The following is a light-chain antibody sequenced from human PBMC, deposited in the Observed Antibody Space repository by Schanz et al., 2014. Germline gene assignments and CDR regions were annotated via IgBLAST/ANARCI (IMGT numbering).Light chain of an antibody. Sequence: EIVLTQSPGTLSLSPGERATLSCRASQSVTSSYLAWYQQKPGQAPRLLIYDASNRATDIPARFSGSGSGTDFTLTISSLEPDDFAVYYCHYRTFGPGTKVDIK. J-gene: IGKJ3*01. V-gene: IGKV3-20*01. CDR1: QSVTSSY. CDR2: DAS. CDR3: HYRT.